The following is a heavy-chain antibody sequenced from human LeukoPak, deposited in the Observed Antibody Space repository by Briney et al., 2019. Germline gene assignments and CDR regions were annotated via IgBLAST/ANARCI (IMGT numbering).Heavy chain of an antibody. CDR2: IYYSGST. CDR1: GGSISSYY. V-gene: IGHV4-59*01. Sequence: PSETLSLTCTVSGGSISSYYWSWIRQPPGKGLEWIGYIYYSGSTNYNPSLKSRVTISVHTSQNQFSLKLSSVTAADTAVYYCASASSGYYLDCWGQGTLVTVSS. CDR3: ASASSGYYLDC. J-gene: IGHJ4*02. D-gene: IGHD3-22*01.